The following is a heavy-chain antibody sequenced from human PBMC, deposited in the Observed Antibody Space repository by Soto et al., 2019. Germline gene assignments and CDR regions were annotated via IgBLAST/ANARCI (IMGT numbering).Heavy chain of an antibody. V-gene: IGHV1-18*01. J-gene: IGHJ6*02. CDR2: ISTYNGDT. D-gene: IGHD2-15*01. CDR1: GYTFSTSG. CDR3: ARAGAAPYYYYGMDV. Sequence: ASVKVSCKASGYTFSTSGMSWLRQTPGQGLEWMGWISTYNGDTNDAPKFQDRVTMTSDTSTSTVYMELRSLRSDDTAVYYCARAGAAPYYYYGMDVWGQGTRVTVSS.